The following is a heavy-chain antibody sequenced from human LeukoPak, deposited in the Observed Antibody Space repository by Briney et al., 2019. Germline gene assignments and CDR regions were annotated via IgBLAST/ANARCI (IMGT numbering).Heavy chain of an antibody. D-gene: IGHD2-2*01. CDR1: GFTFSSFG. V-gene: IGHV3-30*18. J-gene: IGHJ4*02. CDR3: ANGIGEDSCSSTSCYADFDY. Sequence: AGGSLRLSCAASGFTFSSFGMHWVRQAPGKGLEWVAVISYDGSNKYYADSVKGRFTISRDNSKNTLYLQMNSLRAEDTAVYYCANGIGEDSCSSTSCYADFDYWGQGTLVTVSS. CDR2: ISYDGSNK.